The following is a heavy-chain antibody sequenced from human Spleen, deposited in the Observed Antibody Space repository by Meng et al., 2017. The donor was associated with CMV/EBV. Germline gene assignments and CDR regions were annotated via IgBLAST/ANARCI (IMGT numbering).Heavy chain of an antibody. V-gene: IGHV1-2*06. CDR3: VRLAGGVDY. CDR2: INCNSGDT. D-gene: IGHD3-10*01. J-gene: IGHJ4*02. Sequence: KVSCKTSGYTFPRYYMHWVRQAPGQGPEWLGRINCNSGDTNYAQKFQGRVTMTRDTSISTAYMELSSLRSDDTAVYYCVRLAGGVDYWGQGTLVTVSS. CDR1: GYTFPRYY.